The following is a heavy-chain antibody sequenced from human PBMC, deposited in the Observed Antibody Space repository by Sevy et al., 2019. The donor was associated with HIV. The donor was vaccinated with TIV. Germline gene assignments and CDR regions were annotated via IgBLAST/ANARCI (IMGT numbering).Heavy chain of an antibody. D-gene: IGHD3-3*02. CDR3: AKPFLEWLRDDAFDI. Sequence: GGSLRLSCAASGFTFSSYGMHWVRQAPGKGLEWVAVISYDGSNKYYADSVKGRFTISRDNSKNTLYLQMNSLRAEDTAVYYCAKPFLEWLRDDAFDIWGQGTMVTVSS. CDR2: ISYDGSNK. CDR1: GFTFSSYG. J-gene: IGHJ3*02. V-gene: IGHV3-30*18.